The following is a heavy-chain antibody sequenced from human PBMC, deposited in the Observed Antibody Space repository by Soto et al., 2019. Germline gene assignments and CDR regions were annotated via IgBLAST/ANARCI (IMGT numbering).Heavy chain of an antibody. CDR2: IYHSGST. J-gene: IGHJ4*01. V-gene: IGHV4-30-2*01. Sequence: PPGKGLEWIGYIYHSGSTYYNPSLKSRVTISVDRSKNQFSLKLSSVTAADTAVYYCARGGVDKAMDPGPKLDYWGHGILVTSP. D-gene: IGHD5-18*01. CDR3: ARGGVDKAMDPGPKLDY.